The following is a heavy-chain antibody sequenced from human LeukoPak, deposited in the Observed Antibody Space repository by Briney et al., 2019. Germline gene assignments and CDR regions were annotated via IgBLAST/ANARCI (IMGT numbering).Heavy chain of an antibody. CDR2: IYYSGST. V-gene: IGHV4-59*01. D-gene: IGHD6-13*01. Sequence: PSETLSLTCTVSGGSISSYYWSWIRQPPGKGLEWIGYIYYSGSTNYNPSLKSRVTISVDMSKNQFSLKLSSVTAADTAVYYCARDPGAAAGYDYWGQGTLVTVSS. CDR3: ARDPGAAAGYDY. CDR1: GGSISSYY. J-gene: IGHJ4*02.